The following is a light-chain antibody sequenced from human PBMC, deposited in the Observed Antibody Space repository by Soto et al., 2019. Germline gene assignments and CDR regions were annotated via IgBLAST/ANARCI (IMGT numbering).Light chain of an antibody. CDR1: QSITNN. CDR2: RAS. Sequence: EIVFTQSPGTLSLSPGERATISCSASQSITNNLAWYQHKPGQAPRLLIYRASARATGIPARFSGSGSGTEFTLTINSLQSEDFAVYYCQQYNQWPGNFGPGTKVDIK. V-gene: IGKV3-15*01. J-gene: IGKJ3*01. CDR3: QQYNQWPGN.